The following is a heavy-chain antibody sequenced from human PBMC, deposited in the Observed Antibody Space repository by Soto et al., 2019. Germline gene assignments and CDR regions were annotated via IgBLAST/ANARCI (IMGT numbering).Heavy chain of an antibody. CDR2: ISATSSYI. CDR1: GFTFSPYT. V-gene: IGHV3-21*01. Sequence: GGSLRLSCEASGFTFSPYTMSWVRQAPGKGLEWVSCISATSSYIAYTDAVKGRFTISRDDAKNSVYLQMSSLRAEDTAVYFCARERGGYYFDDWGQGILVTVSS. J-gene: IGHJ4*02. CDR3: ARERGGYYFDD. D-gene: IGHD3-16*01.